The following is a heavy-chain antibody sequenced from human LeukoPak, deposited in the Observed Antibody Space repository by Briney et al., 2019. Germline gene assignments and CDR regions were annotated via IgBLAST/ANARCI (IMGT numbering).Heavy chain of an antibody. CDR2: MNPNSGNT. V-gene: IGHV1-8*02. D-gene: IGHD3-10*01. CDR1: GYTFTSYG. CDR3: ARVGRKSRHAFDI. J-gene: IGHJ3*02. Sequence: ASVKVSCKASGYTFTSYGISWVRQAPGQGLEWMGWMNPNSGNTGYAQKFQGRVTMTRNTSISTAYMELSSLRSEDTAVYYCARVGRKSRHAFDIWGPGTMVTVSS.